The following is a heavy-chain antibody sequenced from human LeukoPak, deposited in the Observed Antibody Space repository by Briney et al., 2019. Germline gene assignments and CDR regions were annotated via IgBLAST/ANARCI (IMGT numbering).Heavy chain of an antibody. J-gene: IGHJ4*02. CDR3: VRDFASGSYYNLFDY. CDR1: GFIFSSYS. V-gene: IGHV3-21*01. D-gene: IGHD3-10*01. CDR2: ISSGSSYK. Sequence: GGSLRLSCAASGFIFSSYSMNWVRQAPGKGLEWVSSISSGSSYKYYADSVKGRFTISRDDSKSTLYLQMNSLRAEDTAVYYCVRDFASGSYYNLFDYWGQGTLVTVSS.